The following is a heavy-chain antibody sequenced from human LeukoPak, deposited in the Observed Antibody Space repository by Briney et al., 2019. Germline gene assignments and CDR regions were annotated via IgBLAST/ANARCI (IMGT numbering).Heavy chain of an antibody. D-gene: IGHD1-1*01. CDR3: AKEVHRVSQN. V-gene: IGHV1-2*02. CDR2: INPNTGGA. J-gene: IGHJ1*01. Sequence: ASAKVSCKASGYIFTGYYMHWVRQTPGQGLEWMGWINPNTGGANYAQKFQGRVTMTRDTSISTAYMELSGLTSDDTGMYYCAKEVHRVSQNWGQGTLVTVSS. CDR1: GYIFTGYY.